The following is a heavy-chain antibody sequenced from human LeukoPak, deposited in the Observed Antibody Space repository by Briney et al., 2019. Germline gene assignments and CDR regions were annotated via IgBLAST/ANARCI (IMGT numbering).Heavy chain of an antibody. J-gene: IGHJ5*02. D-gene: IGHD6-13*01. Sequence: ASETLSLTCTVSGGSIISYYWSWTRQPPGKGLEWIGYIYYSGSTNYNPSLKSRVTISVDTSKNQFSLKLSSVTAADTAVYSCARLSPSGYSSNWAWIDAWGQGTLVTVSS. CDR3: ARLSPSGYSSNWAWIDA. CDR1: GGSIISYY. V-gene: IGHV4-59*08. CDR2: IYYSGST.